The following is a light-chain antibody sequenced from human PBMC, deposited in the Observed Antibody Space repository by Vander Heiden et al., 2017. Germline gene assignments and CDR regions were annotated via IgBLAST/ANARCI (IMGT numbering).Light chain of an antibody. V-gene: IGLV2-18*02. J-gene: IGLJ1*01. CDR3: NTYTTSNTYV. CDR2: EVN. Sequence: QSPLTQPPSVSGSPGQSVTISCSGTSSDVGSSNRVSWYQQPPGTAPKVIIYEVNNRPSGVPDRFSGSQSGNTASLTISGLQTEDEADYYCNTYTTSNTYVFGTGTKVTVL. CDR1: SSDVGSSNR.